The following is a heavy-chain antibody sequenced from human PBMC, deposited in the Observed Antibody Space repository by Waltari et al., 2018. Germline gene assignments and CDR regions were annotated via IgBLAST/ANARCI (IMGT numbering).Heavy chain of an antibody. CDR3: ARDSRIAARRGGNWFDP. Sequence: QVQLVQSGAEVKKPGASVKVSCKASGYTFTGYYMPWVRQAPGQGLEWMGWINPNSGGTNYAQKFQGRVTMTRDTSISTAYMELSRLRSDDTAVYYCARDSRIAARRGGNWFDPWGQGTLVTVSS. CDR2: INPNSGGT. J-gene: IGHJ5*02. V-gene: IGHV1-2*02. D-gene: IGHD6-6*01. CDR1: GYTFTGYY.